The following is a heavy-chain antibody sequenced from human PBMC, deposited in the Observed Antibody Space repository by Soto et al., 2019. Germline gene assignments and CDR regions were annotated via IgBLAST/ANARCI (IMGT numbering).Heavy chain of an antibody. CDR3: AMSTVTTYGMDV. CDR2: ISWNSGSI. CDR1: GFTFDDYA. V-gene: IGHV3-9*01. D-gene: IGHD4-17*01. Sequence: GGSLRLSCAASGFTFDDYAMHWVRQAPGKGLEWVSGISWNSGSIGYADSVKGRFTISRDNAKNSLYLQMNSLRAEDTALYYCAMSTVTTYGMDVWGQGTTVTVSS. J-gene: IGHJ6*02.